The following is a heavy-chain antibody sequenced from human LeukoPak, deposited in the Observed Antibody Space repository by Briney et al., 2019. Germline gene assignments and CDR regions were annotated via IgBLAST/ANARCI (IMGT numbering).Heavy chain of an antibody. D-gene: IGHD3-3*01. V-gene: IGHV4-30-2*01. Sequence: PSETLSLTCTVSGGSISSGGYSWSWIRQPPGKGLEWIGYIYHSGSTYYNPSLKSRVTISVDRSKNQFSLKLSSVTAADTAVYYCARFSSGYFDYWGQGTLVTVSS. CDR3: ARFSSGYFDY. CDR2: IYHSGST. J-gene: IGHJ4*02. CDR1: GGSISSGGYS.